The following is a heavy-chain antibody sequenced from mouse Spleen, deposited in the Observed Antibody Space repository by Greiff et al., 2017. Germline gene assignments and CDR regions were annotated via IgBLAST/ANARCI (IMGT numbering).Heavy chain of an antibody. V-gene: IGHV2-5-1*01. CDR1: GFSLTSYG. CDR2: IWRGGST. Sequence: VKLMESGPSLVQPSQSLSITCTVSGFSLTSYGVHWVRQSPGKGLEWLGVIWRGGSTDYNAAFMSRLSITKDNSKSQVFFKMNSLQADDTAIYYCAKGYHVGAMDYWGQGTSVTVSS. CDR3: AKGYHVGAMDY. J-gene: IGHJ4*01. D-gene: IGHD2-2*01.